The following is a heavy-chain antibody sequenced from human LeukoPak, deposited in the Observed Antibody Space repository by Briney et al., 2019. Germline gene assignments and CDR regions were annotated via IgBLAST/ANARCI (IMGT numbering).Heavy chain of an antibody. V-gene: IGHV3-23*01. CDR3: AREMNEATPAGDF. CDR1: EFTFNNYA. CDR2: IGGSGSLK. Sequence: GGSLRLSCAASEFTFNNYAMTWVRQAPGKGLEWVSTIGGSGSLKFYADSARGRFTVSRDNSKSTVYLPMNSLRIEDTAIYYCAREMNEATPAGDFWGQGTLVTVST. J-gene: IGHJ4*02.